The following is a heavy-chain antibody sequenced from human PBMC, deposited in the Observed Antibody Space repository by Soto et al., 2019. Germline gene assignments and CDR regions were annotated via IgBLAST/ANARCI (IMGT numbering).Heavy chain of an antibody. CDR2: ISAYNGNT. J-gene: IGHJ3*02. CDR1: GFIFTNFF. Sequence: ASVKVSCKAAGFIFTNFFMHWGRQAPGQGLEWMGWISAYNGNTNYAQKLQGRVTMTTDTSTSTAYMELRSLRSDDTAVYYCARVRWELLRDAFDIWGQGTMVTVSS. V-gene: IGHV1-18*01. D-gene: IGHD1-26*01. CDR3: ARVRWELLRDAFDI.